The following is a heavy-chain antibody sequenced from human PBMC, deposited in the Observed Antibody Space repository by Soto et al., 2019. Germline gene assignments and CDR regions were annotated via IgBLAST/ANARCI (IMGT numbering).Heavy chain of an antibody. CDR1: GGTFSSYA. D-gene: IGHD3-10*01. Sequence: ASVKVSCKASGGTFSSYAISWVRQAPGQGLEWMGGIIPIFGTANYAQKFQGRVTITADESTSTAYMELSSLRSEDTAVYYCARERPNYYGSGSFESFDYWGQGTLVTVSS. J-gene: IGHJ4*02. V-gene: IGHV1-69*13. CDR2: IIPIFGTA. CDR3: ARERPNYYGSGSFESFDY.